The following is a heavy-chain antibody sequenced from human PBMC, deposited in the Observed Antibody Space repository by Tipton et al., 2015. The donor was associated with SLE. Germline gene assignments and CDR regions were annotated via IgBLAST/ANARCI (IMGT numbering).Heavy chain of an antibody. CDR1: GFTFSNHE. CDR3: ATMKYY. J-gene: IGHJ4*02. Sequence: SLRLSCSASGFTFSNHEMNWVRQAPGKGLEWVSYISDTGSLVSYADSVKGRFTISRDNAKNSVYLQLNSLRAEDSAVYYCATMKYYWGQGTPVTVSS. V-gene: IGHV3-48*03. CDR2: ISDTGSLV.